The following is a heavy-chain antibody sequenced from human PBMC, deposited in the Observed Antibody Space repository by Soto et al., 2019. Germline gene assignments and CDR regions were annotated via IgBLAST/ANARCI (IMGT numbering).Heavy chain of an antibody. CDR3: ARGDISKAPASDAFDI. CDR1: GGSFSGYY. D-gene: IGHD2-15*01. Sequence: QVQLQQWGAGLMKPSETLSLTCAVYGGSFSGYYWSWIRRPPGKGLEWIGEINHSGSTNYNPSLKSRVTISVDTSKNQFSLKLSSVTAADTAVYYCARGDISKAPASDAFDIWGQGTMVTVSS. V-gene: IGHV4-34*01. J-gene: IGHJ3*02. CDR2: INHSGST.